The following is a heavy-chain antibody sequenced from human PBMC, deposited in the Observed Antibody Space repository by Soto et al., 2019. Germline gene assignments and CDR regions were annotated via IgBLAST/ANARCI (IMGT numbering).Heavy chain of an antibody. CDR3: ARDLEWNDDLWSYFDD. Sequence: GGSLRLSCAASGFTFSSYWMSWVRQAPGKGLEWVANIKQDGSEKYYVDSVKGRFTISRDNAKNSLYLQMNSLRAEDTAVYYCARDLEWNDDLWSYFDDWGQGTRVTVAS. V-gene: IGHV3-7*01. CDR1: GFTFSSYW. CDR2: IKQDGSEK. J-gene: IGHJ4*02. D-gene: IGHD3-3*01.